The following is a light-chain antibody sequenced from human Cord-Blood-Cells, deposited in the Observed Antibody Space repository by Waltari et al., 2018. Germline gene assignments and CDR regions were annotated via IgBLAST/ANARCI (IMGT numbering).Light chain of an antibody. CDR1: SRDAGGYNY. J-gene: IGLJ1*01. CDR2: EVS. V-gene: IGLV2-14*01. Sequence: QSALTQPASVSGSPGQSITISCTGTSRDAGGYNYVSWYQQHLGKAPKPMIYEVSNRPSGVSNRLSGAKSGNPASLTIAGLQAEDEADYYCSSYTSSSTRDVFGTGTKVTVL. CDR3: SSYTSSSTRDV.